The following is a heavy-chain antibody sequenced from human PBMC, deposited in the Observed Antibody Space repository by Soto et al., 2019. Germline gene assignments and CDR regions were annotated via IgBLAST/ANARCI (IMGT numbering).Heavy chain of an antibody. Sequence: SETLSLTCTVSGGSISSYYWSWIRQPPGKGLEWIGYIYYSGSTNYNPSLKSRVTISVDTSKNQFSLKLSSVTAADTAVYYCARDAYYDLWSGKFGGDYYYMEVWGKGTTVTVSS. D-gene: IGHD3-3*01. V-gene: IGHV4-59*01. CDR2: IYYSGST. CDR1: GGSISSYY. J-gene: IGHJ6*03. CDR3: ARDAYYDLWSGKFGGDYYYMEV.